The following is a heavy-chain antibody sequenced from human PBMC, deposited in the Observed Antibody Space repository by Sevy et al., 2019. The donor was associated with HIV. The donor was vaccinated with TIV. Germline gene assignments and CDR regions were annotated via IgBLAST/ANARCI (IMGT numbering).Heavy chain of an antibody. V-gene: IGHV3-7*03. CDR1: GFTLSSYW. CDR2: IKQDGSEK. CDR3: ARGSSGWYRRYYFDY. J-gene: IGHJ4*02. Sequence: GGSLRLSCAASGFTLSSYWMSWVRQAPGKGLEWVANIKQDGSEKYYVHSVKGRFTISRDNAKNSLYLQMNSLRAEDTAVYYCARGSSGWYRRYYFDYWGQGTLVTVSS. D-gene: IGHD6-19*01.